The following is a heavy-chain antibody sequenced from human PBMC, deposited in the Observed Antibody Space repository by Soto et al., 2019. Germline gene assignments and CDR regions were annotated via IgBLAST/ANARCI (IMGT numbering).Heavy chain of an antibody. D-gene: IGHD6-19*01. CDR2: IDPSDSYT. Sequence: SLKISCKGSGYSFTSYWISWVRQMPGKGLEWMGRIDPSDSYTNYSPSFQGHVTISADKSISTAYLQWSSLKASDTAMYYCASPIIAVAGYYYYGMDVWGQGTTVTVS. V-gene: IGHV5-10-1*01. CDR1: GYSFTSYW. CDR3: ASPIIAVAGYYYYGMDV. J-gene: IGHJ6*02.